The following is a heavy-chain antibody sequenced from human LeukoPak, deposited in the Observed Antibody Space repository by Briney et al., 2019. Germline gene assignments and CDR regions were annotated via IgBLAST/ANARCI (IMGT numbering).Heavy chain of an antibody. J-gene: IGHJ4*02. CDR1: GFTFSRYA. CDR2: ISAGGDNT. V-gene: IGHV3-23*01. Sequence: GGSLRLSCAASGFTFSRYAMSWVRQAPGKGLEWVSAISAGGDNTYYADSVKGRFTISRDNSKNTLYVQMNSLRAEDTAVYFCAKLVVVASTPFDFWGQGTLVTVPS. CDR3: AKLVVVASTPFDF. D-gene: IGHD2-15*01.